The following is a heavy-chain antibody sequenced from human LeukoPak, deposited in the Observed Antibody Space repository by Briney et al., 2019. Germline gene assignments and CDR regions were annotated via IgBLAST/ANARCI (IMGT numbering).Heavy chain of an antibody. CDR1: GFTFSSYA. V-gene: IGHV4-30-2*03. Sequence: LRLSCAVSGFTFSSYAMSWVRQAPGKGLEWIGSIYDSGSTYYNPSLKSRVTISVDTSKNQFSLKLNSVTAADTAVYYCARHYGPWGQGTLVTVSS. J-gene: IGHJ5*02. CDR3: ARHYGP. CDR2: IYDSGST. D-gene: IGHD3-10*01.